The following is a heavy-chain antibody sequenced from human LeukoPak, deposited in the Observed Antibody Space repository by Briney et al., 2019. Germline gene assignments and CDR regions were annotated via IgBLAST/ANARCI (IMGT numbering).Heavy chain of an antibody. Sequence: GASVKVSCKASGYTFTSYDINWVRQATGQGLEWMGWMNPHSGNTGYAQKFQGRVTMTRNTSISTAYMELSSLRSEDTAVYYCAREWELLIWFDPWGQGTLVTVSS. V-gene: IGHV1-8*01. CDR1: GYTFTSYD. J-gene: IGHJ5*02. D-gene: IGHD1-26*01. CDR3: AREWELLIWFDP. CDR2: MNPHSGNT.